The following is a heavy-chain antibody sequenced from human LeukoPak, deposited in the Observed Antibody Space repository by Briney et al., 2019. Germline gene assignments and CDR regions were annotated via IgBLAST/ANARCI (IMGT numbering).Heavy chain of an antibody. Sequence: GASVTVSCKASGGTFSSYAIRGVRQAPGQGLEGVGGIIPIFGTANYAQKFHGRATITTDESTSTAYMEMRSLRSQATAVYYCASGGVIVVVPAAIGGNNWFDPWGQGTLVTVSS. V-gene: IGHV1-69*05. CDR2: IIPIFGTA. CDR1: GGTFSSYA. CDR3: ASGGVIVVVPAAIGGNNWFDP. D-gene: IGHD2-2*01. J-gene: IGHJ5*02.